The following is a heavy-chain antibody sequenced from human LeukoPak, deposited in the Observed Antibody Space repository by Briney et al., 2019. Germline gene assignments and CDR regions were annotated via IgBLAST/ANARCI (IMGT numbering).Heavy chain of an antibody. CDR3: ARVVAAAGNNWFDP. V-gene: IGHV4-30-4*07. CDR1: GGSISSGGYS. Sequence: SETLSLTCAVSGGSISSGGYSWSWIRQTLGKGLEWIAYIHDSGSTYNNPSLKSRISISIDTSKNQFSLKLNSVTAADTAVYYCARVVAAAGNNWFDPWGQGTLVTVSS. D-gene: IGHD6-13*01. J-gene: IGHJ5*02. CDR2: IHDSGST.